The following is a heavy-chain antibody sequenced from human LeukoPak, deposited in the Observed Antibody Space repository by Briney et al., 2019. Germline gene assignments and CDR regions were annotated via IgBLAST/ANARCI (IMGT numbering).Heavy chain of an antibody. J-gene: IGHJ3*02. CDR1: GFSLSTSSAR. Sequence: SGPTLAKPTQTLTLSCTLSGFSLSTSSARVGWIRQPRGKALEWLALIYWDDYKRYSPSLKSRLTITKDTSKNQVVLTMTNMDPVDTATYYGAHIRLGELSLYRGDYDAFDIWGQGTMVTVSS. D-gene: IGHD3-16*02. V-gene: IGHV2-5*02. CDR3: AHIRLGELSLYRGDYDAFDI. CDR2: IYWDDYK.